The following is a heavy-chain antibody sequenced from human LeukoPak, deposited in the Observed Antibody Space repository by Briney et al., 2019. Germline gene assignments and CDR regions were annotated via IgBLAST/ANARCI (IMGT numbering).Heavy chain of an antibody. CDR3: ARDKKILYDFWSGYLDFDY. V-gene: IGHV3-11*01. J-gene: IGHJ4*02. Sequence: NSGGSLRLSCAASGFTFSDYYMSWIRQAPGKGLEWVSYISSSGSTIYYADSVKGRFTISRDNAKNSLYLQMNSLRAEDTAVYYCARDKKILYDFWSGYLDFDYWGQGTLVTVSS. D-gene: IGHD3-3*01. CDR2: ISSSGSTI. CDR1: GFTFSDYY.